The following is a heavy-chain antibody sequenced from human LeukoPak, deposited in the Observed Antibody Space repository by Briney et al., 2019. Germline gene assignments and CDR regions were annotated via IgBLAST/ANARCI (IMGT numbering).Heavy chain of an antibody. CDR2: MNPNSGNT. V-gene: IGHV1-8*01. J-gene: IGHJ5*02. CDR3: ARGQFLYSSGWNADNWFDP. D-gene: IGHD6-19*01. CDR1: GYTFTSYD. Sequence: ASVKVSCKASGYTFTSYDINWVRQATGQGLEWMGWMNPNSGNTGYAQKFQGRVTMTRNTSISTAYMELSSLRSEDTAVYYCARGQFLYSSGWNADNWFDPRGQGTPVTVSS.